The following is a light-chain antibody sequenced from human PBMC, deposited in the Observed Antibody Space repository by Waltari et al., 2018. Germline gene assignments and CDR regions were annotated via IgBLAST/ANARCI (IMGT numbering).Light chain of an antibody. CDR3: ATWDGSLNGPYV. Sequence: VLTQPPSASGTPGQRVTIPCSGSSPNIGTNPATWSQQPPGTAPKLLMYNTNQRPSGVPDRFSGSKSGTSASLAISGLQSEDEADYYCATWDGSLNGPYVFGTGTKVTVL. CDR2: NTN. V-gene: IGLV1-44*01. CDR1: SPNIGTNP. J-gene: IGLJ1*01.